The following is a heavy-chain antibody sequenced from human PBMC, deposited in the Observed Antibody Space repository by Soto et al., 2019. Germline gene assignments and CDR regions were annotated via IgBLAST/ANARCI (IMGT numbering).Heavy chain of an antibody. J-gene: IGHJ4*02. D-gene: IGHD4-4*01. CDR3: GKVMTDYSKAVGDD. V-gene: IGHV3-23*01. CDR1: GFTFASYA. Sequence: EAQLLESGGGLVQPGESLRLSCATSGFTFASYAMTWVLQAPGKGLEWVSSITTGGINTHYADFVRGRFTISRDNSKNTVYLEMKTLSAEDTAVYYCGKVMTDYSKAVGDDWGQGTLVTVSS. CDR2: ITTGGINT.